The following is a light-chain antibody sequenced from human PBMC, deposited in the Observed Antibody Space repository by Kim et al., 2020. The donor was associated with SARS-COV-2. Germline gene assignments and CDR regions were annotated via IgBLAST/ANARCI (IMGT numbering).Light chain of an antibody. CDR1: QSVSSN. CDR3: QQYNNWPPLT. J-gene: IGKJ4*01. CDR2: GAS. V-gene: IGKV3-15*01. Sequence: SPGGRATLSCRASQSVSSNLAWYQQKPGQAPRLLIYGASTRATGVPARFSGSGSGTEFILTINSLQSEDFAIYYCQQYNNWPPLTFGGGTKVDIK.